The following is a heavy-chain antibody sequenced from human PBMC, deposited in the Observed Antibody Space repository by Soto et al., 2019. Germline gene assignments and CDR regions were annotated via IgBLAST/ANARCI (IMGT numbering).Heavy chain of an antibody. J-gene: IGHJ4*02. D-gene: IGHD3-22*01. V-gene: IGHV1-24*01. CDR2: FDPEEDET. CDR1: GYTFTDLP. Sequence: ASVKVSCKVSGYTFTDLPMHWVRQAPGKGLEWVGSFDPEEDETIYAQKFQGRVTMTEETSTDTAYMELSSLRSEDTAVYFCASRLPHYYDSSAFNYNYFESWGQGTLVTVSS. CDR3: ASRLPHYYDSSAFNYNYFES.